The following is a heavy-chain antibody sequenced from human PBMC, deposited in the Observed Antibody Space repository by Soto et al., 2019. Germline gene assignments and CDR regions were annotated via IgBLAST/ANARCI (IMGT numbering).Heavy chain of an antibody. V-gene: IGHV3-53*01. CDR2: MYRGGTT. J-gene: IGHJ4*02. Sequence: ELQLVASGGGLIQPGGSLRLSCAASGFSVSSTYMAWVRQAPGKGLEWVLVMYRGGTTYYAEPVKGRFTVSRDTSKNTLDLQMNSLRVVDSAFYYCARVNTVTYYHFDYWGQGILVTVSS. D-gene: IGHD4-17*01. CDR3: ARVNTVTYYHFDY. CDR1: GFSVSSTY.